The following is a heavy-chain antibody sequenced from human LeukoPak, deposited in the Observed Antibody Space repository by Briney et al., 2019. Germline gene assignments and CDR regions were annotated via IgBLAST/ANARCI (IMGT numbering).Heavy chain of an antibody. CDR3: AREQPRANWARRGFDY. CDR1: GFTFSSYA. Sequence: GGSLRLSCAASGFTFSSYAMHWVRQAPGKGLEWVAVISYDGSNKYYADSVKGRFTISRDNSKNTLYLQMNSLRAEDTAVYYCAREQPRANWARRGFDYWGQGTLVTVSS. CDR2: ISYDGSNK. D-gene: IGHD7-27*01. J-gene: IGHJ4*02. V-gene: IGHV3-30*01.